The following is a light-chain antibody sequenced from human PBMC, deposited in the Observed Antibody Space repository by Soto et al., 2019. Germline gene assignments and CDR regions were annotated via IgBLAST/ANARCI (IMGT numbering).Light chain of an antibody. V-gene: IGKV3-20*01. CDR3: QQYGSLPLT. CDR1: QSVSSNY. CDR2: CAS. Sequence: EIVLTQSPGTLSLSPGERATLSCRASQSVSSNYLAWYQQKRGQPPRLLTYCASIRSTVIPDRFSGSWSGTDFTLTISRLEHEDFAVYYSQQYGSLPLTFRGGAKGEIK. J-gene: IGKJ4*01.